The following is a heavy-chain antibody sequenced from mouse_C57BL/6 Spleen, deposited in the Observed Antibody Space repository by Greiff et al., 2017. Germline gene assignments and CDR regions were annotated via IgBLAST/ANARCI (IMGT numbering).Heavy chain of an antibody. D-gene: IGHD2-5*01. CDR2: IDPSDSET. J-gene: IGHJ4*01. Sequence: QVQLQQPGAELVRPGSSVKLSCKASGYTFTSYWMHWVKQRPIQGLEWIGNIDPSDSETHYNQKFKDKATLTVDKSSSTAYMQLSSLTSEDSAVYYCARRDSNYDAMDYWGQGTSGTVSS. CDR3: ARRDSNYDAMDY. V-gene: IGHV1-52*01. CDR1: GYTFTSYW.